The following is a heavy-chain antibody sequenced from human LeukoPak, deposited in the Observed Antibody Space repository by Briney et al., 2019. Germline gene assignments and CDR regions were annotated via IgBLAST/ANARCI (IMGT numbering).Heavy chain of an antibody. Sequence: ASVKVSCKVSGYTLTELSMHWVRQAPGKGLEWMGGFDPEDGETIYAQKFRGRVTMTEDTSTDTAYMELSSLRSEDTAVYYCATVLLNYYVLDYWGQGTLVTVSS. CDR1: GYTLTELS. CDR3: ATVLLNYYVLDY. D-gene: IGHD3-10*02. CDR2: FDPEDGET. J-gene: IGHJ4*02. V-gene: IGHV1-24*01.